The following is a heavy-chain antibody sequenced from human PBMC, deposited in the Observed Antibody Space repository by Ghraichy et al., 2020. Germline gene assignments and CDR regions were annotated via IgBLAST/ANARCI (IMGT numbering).Heavy chain of an antibody. Sequence: GESMNISCAASGFTFSNAWMSWVRQAPGKGLEWVGRIKSKTDGGTTDYAAPVKGRFTISRDDSKNTLYLQMNSLKTEDTAVYYCTTDLYSYGSYWGQGTLVTVSS. CDR3: TTDLYSYGSY. CDR2: IKSKTDGGTT. J-gene: IGHJ4*02. CDR1: GFTFSNAW. D-gene: IGHD5-18*01. V-gene: IGHV3-15*01.